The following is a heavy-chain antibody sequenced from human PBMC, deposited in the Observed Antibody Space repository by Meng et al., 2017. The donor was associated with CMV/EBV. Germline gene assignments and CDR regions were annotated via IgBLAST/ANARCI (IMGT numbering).Heavy chain of an antibody. Sequence: QVQLQGSGPGLVKPSQTLSLTCTVSGGSISSGDYYWSWIRQPPGKGLEWIGYIYYSGSTYYNPSLKSRVTISVDTSKNQFSLKLSSVTAADTAMYYCARSPADIPGGFDPWGQGTLVTVSS. D-gene: IGHD2-15*01. CDR1: GGSISSGDYY. V-gene: IGHV4-30-4*08. J-gene: IGHJ5*02. CDR3: ARSPADIPGGFDP. CDR2: IYYSGST.